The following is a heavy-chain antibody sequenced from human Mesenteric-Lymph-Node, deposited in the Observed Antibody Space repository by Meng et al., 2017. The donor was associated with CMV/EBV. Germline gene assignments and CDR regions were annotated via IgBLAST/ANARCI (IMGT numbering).Heavy chain of an antibody. CDR3: TGDSVSNPNLDY. CDR1: GINVRDKY. V-gene: IGHV3-66*01. D-gene: IGHD3-10*01. J-gene: IGHJ4*02. CDR2: IYRGDNT. Sequence: VHAGGCGGCLVQPGGFLRLSCAASGINVRDKYMSWVRQAPGKGLEWVCIIYRGDNTYYIDSVKDRFTVSRDNSKNTMYLQMNSLRVEDTAVYYCTGDSVSNPNLDYWGQGTLVTVSS.